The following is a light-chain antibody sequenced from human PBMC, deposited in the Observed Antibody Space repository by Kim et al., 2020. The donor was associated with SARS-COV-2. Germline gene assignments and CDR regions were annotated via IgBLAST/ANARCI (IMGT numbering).Light chain of an antibody. CDR2: GPS. V-gene: IGKV3-20*01. Sequence: PGERATLSCRASQSLSGRYLAWYQQKPGQAPRLLIYGPSRRATGIPDRFSGSGSGTDFALTVSRLEPEDFAVYYCQQYDTSPLTFGGGTKVEIK. CDR1: QSLSGRY. J-gene: IGKJ4*01. CDR3: QQYDTSPLT.